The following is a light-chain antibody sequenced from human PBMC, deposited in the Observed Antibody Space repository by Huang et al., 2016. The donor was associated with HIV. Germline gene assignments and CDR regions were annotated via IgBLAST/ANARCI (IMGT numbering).Light chain of an antibody. CDR2: WAS. Sequence: DIVMTQSPDFLAVSLGERDTISGKSSHILLNSPNRKNYLAWYQQKPGQPPKRRIYWASGRESGVPDRFIGSGSGTDFTLTITSLQAEDVAVYFCQQYFFSPMTFGPGTKVDI. CDR1: HILLNSPNRKNY. CDR3: QQYFFSPMT. V-gene: IGKV4-1*01. J-gene: IGKJ3*01.